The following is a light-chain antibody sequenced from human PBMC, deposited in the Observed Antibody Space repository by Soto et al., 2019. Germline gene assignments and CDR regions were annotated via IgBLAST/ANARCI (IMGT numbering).Light chain of an antibody. J-gene: IGKJ1*01. CDR1: QRVDRY. CDR2: DAS. V-gene: IGKV1-5*01. CDR3: QQYKDYTWT. Sequence: IPMNQSPSTLYASVGDRVSITFGASQRVDRYLAWYQQKPGKAPQLLIYDASRLESGVPSRFSGSGSGTEFTLTISSLQPDDFTTFYCQQYKDYTWTFGQGTKVDIK.